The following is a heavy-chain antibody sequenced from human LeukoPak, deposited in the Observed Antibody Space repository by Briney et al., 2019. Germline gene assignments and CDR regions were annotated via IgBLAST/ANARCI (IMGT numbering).Heavy chain of an antibody. J-gene: IGHJ3*02. D-gene: IGHD1-26*01. Sequence: GKSLKISCKGSGNSLTSYWIAWVRQMPGKGVECMGIIYPGDFDTKYSPSFQGQVTISADTIISTTYLQWSSLKASDTAMYYCARHKDSRSLLDASDIWGQGTMVT. CDR1: GNSLTSYW. CDR2: IYPGDFDT. V-gene: IGHV5-51*01. CDR3: ARHKDSRSLLDASDI.